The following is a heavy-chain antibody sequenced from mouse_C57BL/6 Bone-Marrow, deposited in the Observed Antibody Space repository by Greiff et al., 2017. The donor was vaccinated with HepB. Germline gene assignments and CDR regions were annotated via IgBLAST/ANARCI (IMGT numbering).Heavy chain of an antibody. CDR2: IYPGDGDT. V-gene: IGHV1-82*01. D-gene: IGHD1-1*01. CDR3: ARSRVYYYGSSYRAWFAY. CDR1: GYAFSSSW. J-gene: IGHJ3*01. Sequence: VQLQQSGPELVKPGASVKISCKASGYAFSSSWMNWVKQRPGKGLEWIGRIYPGDGDTNYNGKFKGKATLTADKSSSTAYMQLSSLTSEDSAVYFCARSRVYYYGSSYRAWFAYWGQGTLVTVSA.